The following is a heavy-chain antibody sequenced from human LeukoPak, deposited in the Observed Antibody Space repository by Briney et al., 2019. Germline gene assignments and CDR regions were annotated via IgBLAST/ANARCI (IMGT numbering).Heavy chain of an antibody. Sequence: GASVKVSCKASGYTFTGYYMHWVRQAPGQGLEWMGWINPNSGGTNYAQKFQGRVTMTRDTSISTAYMELRSLRSDDTAVYYCARIPSSSWYGTVYYYYYYMDVWGKGTTVTISS. D-gene: IGHD6-13*01. CDR1: GYTFTGYY. CDR2: INPNSGGT. J-gene: IGHJ6*03. V-gene: IGHV1-2*02. CDR3: ARIPSSSWYGTVYYYYYYMDV.